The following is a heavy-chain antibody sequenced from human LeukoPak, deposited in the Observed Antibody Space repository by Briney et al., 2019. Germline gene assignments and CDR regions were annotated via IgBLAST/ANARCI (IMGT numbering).Heavy chain of an antibody. J-gene: IGHJ5*02. CDR1: GYSFRGINY. CDR3: ARRVRAPIGSEGRWLHP. Sequence: SETLTLTCAVSGYSFRGINYCGWIRQSPGKGLEWIGNIHYSGSTYYNPSLKGRVTMSVDTAKNPFSLDLSSVRSADTAIYYCARRVRAPIGSEGRWLHPWAQGSEDRVS. D-gene: IGHD3-16*01. CDR2: IHYSGST. V-gene: IGHV4-38-2*01.